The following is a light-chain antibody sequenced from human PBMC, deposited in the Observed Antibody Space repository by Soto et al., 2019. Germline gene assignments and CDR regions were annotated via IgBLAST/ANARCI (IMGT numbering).Light chain of an antibody. CDR1: QSISYW. J-gene: IGKJ4*01. V-gene: IGKV1-5*03. Sequence: DIPMTQSPSTLSASVGDRVTITCRASQSISYWLAWYQQKPGKAPNLLIYKASTLESGVPSRFSGSGFGTEFTLTISSLQPVDFATYYCQQYQRYPLTFGGGTTVEIK. CDR2: KAS. CDR3: QQYQRYPLT.